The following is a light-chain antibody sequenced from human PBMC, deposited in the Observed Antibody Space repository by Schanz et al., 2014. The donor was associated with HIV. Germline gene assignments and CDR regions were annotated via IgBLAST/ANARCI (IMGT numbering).Light chain of an antibody. Sequence: EIVMTQSPLSLPVTPGEPASISCRSSQSLLHSNGYNYLDWYLQKPGRSPQLLIYLGSNRASGVPDRFRGSGSGTDFTLEISRVEADDVGIYYCLQTLQSPLTFGGGTKVEI. CDR1: QSLLHSNGYNY. J-gene: IGKJ4*01. V-gene: IGKV2-28*01. CDR3: LQTLQSPLT. CDR2: LGS.